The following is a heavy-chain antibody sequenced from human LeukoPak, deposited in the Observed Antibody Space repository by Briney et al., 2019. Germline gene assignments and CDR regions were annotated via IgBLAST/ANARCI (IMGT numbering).Heavy chain of an antibody. D-gene: IGHD5-18*01. CDR2: VYQSGTT. CDR3: ARIFIRNGYSSYFDC. Sequence: SETLSLTCTVSGFSISSGHYWGWVRQPPGAGLEWIGSVYQSGTTYYNPSLKSRVTTSVDMSKNQFSLRLRPVTAADTAVYYCARIFIRNGYSSYFDCWGQGTLATVSS. J-gene: IGHJ4*02. V-gene: IGHV4-38-2*02. CDR1: GFSISSGHY.